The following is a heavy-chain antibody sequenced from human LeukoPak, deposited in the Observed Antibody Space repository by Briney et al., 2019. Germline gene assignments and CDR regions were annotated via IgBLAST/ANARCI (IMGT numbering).Heavy chain of an antibody. CDR2: ISSSSSTI. Sequence: PGGSLRLSCAASEFTFSNSAMNWVGQAPGKELEWVSHISSSSSTIYYADSVKGRFTISRDNAKNSLYLQMNSLRAEDTAVYYCARDSRYSTSPFDYWGQGTLVTVSS. J-gene: IGHJ4*02. D-gene: IGHD6-6*01. V-gene: IGHV3-48*01. CDR3: ARDSRYSTSPFDY. CDR1: EFTFSNSA.